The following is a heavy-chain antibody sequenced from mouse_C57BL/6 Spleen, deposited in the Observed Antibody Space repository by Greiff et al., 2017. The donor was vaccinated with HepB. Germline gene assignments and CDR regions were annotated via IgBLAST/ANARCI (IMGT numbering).Heavy chain of an antibody. CDR2: IYPSDSET. CDR1: GYTFTSYW. J-gene: IGHJ4*01. D-gene: IGHD1-1*01. V-gene: IGHV1-61*01. CDR3: ARSVIATDRAGAMGY. Sequence: QVQLQQPGAELVRPGSSVKLSCKASGYTFTSYWMDWVKQRPGQGLEWIGNIYPSDSETHYNQKFKDKATLTVDKSSSTAYMQLSSLTSEDSAVYYCARSVIATDRAGAMGYWGQGTSVTVST.